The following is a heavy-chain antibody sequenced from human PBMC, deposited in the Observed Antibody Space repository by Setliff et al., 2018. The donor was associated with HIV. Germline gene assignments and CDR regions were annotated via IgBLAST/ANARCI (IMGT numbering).Heavy chain of an antibody. D-gene: IGHD2-21*02. CDR3: ANWVTDGSYWYLIH. CDR2: INSGTGNT. Sequence: ASVKVSCKASGFIFTNYGIHWVRQAPGHSLEWMGFINSGTGNTIYSQKFQGRVTFSRDTSASTAYMELSSLRSEETAVYYCANWVTDGSYWYLIHGGGGTRVTVSS. J-gene: IGHJ2*01. V-gene: IGHV1-3*01. CDR1: GFIFTNYG.